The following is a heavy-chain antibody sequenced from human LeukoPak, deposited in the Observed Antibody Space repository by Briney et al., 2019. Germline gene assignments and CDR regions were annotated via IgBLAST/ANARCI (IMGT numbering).Heavy chain of an antibody. CDR1: GYTFTSYG. D-gene: IGHD4-17*01. V-gene: IGHV1-2*02. J-gene: IGHJ3*02. Sequence: GASVKVSCKASGYTFTSYGISWVRQAPGQGLEWMGWINPNSGATNYAQKFQGRVTMTRDTSIGTAYMELSRLRSDDTAVYYCARGSDYGDYDDAFDIWGQGTMVTVSS. CDR2: INPNSGAT. CDR3: ARGSDYGDYDDAFDI.